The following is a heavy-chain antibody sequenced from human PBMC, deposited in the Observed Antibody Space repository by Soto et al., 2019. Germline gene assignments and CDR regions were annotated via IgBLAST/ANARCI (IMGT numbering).Heavy chain of an antibody. J-gene: IGHJ5*02. D-gene: IGHD6-13*01. CDR3: TRDASRDSSARGWFDP. CDR2: ISSNSAYI. CDR1: GFTFRSFT. Sequence: VRLSCAASGFTFRSFTMNWVRQAPGKGLEWVSTISSNSAYIYYTDALRGRFTISRDNAKNSLHLQMNSLRAEDTAVYYCTRDASRDSSARGWFDPWGPGTLVTVSS. V-gene: IGHV3-21*01.